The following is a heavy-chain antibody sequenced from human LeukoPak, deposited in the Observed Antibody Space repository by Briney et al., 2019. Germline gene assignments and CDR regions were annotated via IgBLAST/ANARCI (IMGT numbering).Heavy chain of an antibody. CDR1: GGTFSSYA. CDR2: IIPIFGTA. V-gene: IGHV1-69*13. CDR3: ARANMQDIVVEPAASYDP. J-gene: IGHJ5*02. D-gene: IGHD2-2*01. Sequence: SVKVSCKASGGTFSSYAISWVRQAPGQGLEWMGGIIPIFGTANYAQKFQGRVTITADESTSTAYMELSSLRSEDTAVYYCARANMQDIVVEPAASYDPWGQGTLVTVSS.